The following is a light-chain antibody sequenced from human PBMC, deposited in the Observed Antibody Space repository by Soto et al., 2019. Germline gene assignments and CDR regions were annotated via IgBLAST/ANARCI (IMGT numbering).Light chain of an antibody. CDR1: QDIRNE. CDR3: LQDYNYPWT. CDR2: AAS. V-gene: IGKV1-6*01. J-gene: IGKJ1*01. Sequence: AIPLTQSPSSLSVSVGDRVTITCRASQDIRNELGWYQQRPGKAPNFLIYAASSLQSGVPSRFSGAGSGTEFSLTISNLQPEDFATYYCLQDYNYPWTFGPGTKVEIK.